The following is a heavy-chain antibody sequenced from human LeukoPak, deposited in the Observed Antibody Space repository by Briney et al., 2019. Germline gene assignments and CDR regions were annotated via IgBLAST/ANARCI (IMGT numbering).Heavy chain of an antibody. CDR3: ARSYYYGSGSYYNPIAFDI. Sequence: PGGSLRLSCTASGFNFSSYEMNWVRQAPGQGLEWVSYIGSSGSALYYADSVKRRFTISRDNAKNTLYLQMNSLRAEDTALYYCARSYYYGSGSYYNPIAFDIWGQGTMVTVSS. D-gene: IGHD3-10*01. V-gene: IGHV3-48*03. CDR1: GFNFSSYE. CDR2: IGSSGSAL. J-gene: IGHJ3*02.